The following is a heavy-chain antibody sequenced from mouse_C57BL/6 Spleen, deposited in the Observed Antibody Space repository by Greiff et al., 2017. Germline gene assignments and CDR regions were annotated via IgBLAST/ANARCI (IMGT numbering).Heavy chain of an antibody. CDR1: GYTFTSYW. Sequence: QVQLQQPGAELVMPGASVKLSCKASGYTFTSYWMHWVKQRPGQGLEWIGEIDPSSSYTKYNQKFKGKSTLTVDKSSSTAYMQLSSLTSEDSAVYYCARWERDDWGQGTTLTVSS. CDR3: ARWERDD. CDR2: IDPSSSYT. J-gene: IGHJ2*01. V-gene: IGHV1-69*01. D-gene: IGHD4-1*01.